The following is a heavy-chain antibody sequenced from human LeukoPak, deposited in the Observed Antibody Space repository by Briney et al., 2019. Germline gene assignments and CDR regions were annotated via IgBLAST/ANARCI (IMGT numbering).Heavy chain of an antibody. CDR2: ISSSGSTI. J-gene: IGHJ4*02. CDR1: GFTFSSYS. CDR3: AMTTVTVDY. V-gene: IGHV3-48*04. D-gene: IGHD4-17*01. Sequence: GGSLRLSCAASGFTFSSYSMNWVRQAPGKGLEWVSSISSSGSTIYYADSVKGRFTISRDNAKNSLYLQMNSLRAEDTAVYYCAMTTVTVDYWGQGTLVTVS.